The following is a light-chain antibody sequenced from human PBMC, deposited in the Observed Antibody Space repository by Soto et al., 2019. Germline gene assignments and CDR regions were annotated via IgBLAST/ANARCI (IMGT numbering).Light chain of an antibody. V-gene: IGLV2-14*01. Sequence: QSALTQPDSVSGSPGQSITISCTGTSGDIGSYNRVSWYQQHPGKAPKLIIYEVTDRPSGVSNRFSGSKSGNTASLTISGLQAEDEAEYYCSSYTNINTRACVFGTGTKV. J-gene: IGLJ1*01. CDR1: SGDIGSYNR. CDR3: SSYTNINTRACV. CDR2: EVT.